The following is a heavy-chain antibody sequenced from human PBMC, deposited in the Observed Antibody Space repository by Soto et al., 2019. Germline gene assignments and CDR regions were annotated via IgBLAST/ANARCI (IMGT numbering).Heavy chain of an antibody. CDR3: AREYYGLLTGYYTDY. Sequence: EVQLVESGGDLVQRGGSLRLSCAASVFPFSSYWMHWVSHTPGKGLDWVARISGDGVTTYYADSVTGRFTVSRDNAKNTLSLQISGLRAEDTAVYYCAREYYGLLTGYYTDYWGQGTLVSVSS. CDR1: VFPFSSYW. V-gene: IGHV3-74*01. J-gene: IGHJ4*02. CDR2: ISGDGVTT. D-gene: IGHD3-9*01.